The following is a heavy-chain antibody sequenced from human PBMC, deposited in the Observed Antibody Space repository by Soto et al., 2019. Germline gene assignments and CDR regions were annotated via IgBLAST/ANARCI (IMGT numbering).Heavy chain of an antibody. CDR1: GYTFTSYY. D-gene: IGHD3-10*01. CDR3: TSKGMVRGVNVPRDTEIDY. CDR2: INPSGGST. J-gene: IGHJ4*01. Sequence: ASVKVSCKASGYTFTSYYMHWVRQAPGQGLEWMGIINPSGGSTSYAQKFQGRVTMTRDTSTSTVYMELSSLRSEDTAVYYCTSKGMVRGVNVPRDTEIDYCAQRDLVPISS. V-gene: IGHV1-46*01.